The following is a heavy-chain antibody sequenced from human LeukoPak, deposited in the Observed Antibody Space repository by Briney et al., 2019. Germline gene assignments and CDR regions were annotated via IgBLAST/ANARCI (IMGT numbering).Heavy chain of an antibody. Sequence: GGSLRPSCAASGFTFSSYWMHWVRQAPGKGLVWVSRISTDGSSTSYADSVKGRFTISRDNAKNTLYLQMNSLRAEDTAVYYCARDFLHLGGWGQGTMVTVSS. D-gene: IGHD3-16*01. CDR3: ARDFLHLGG. CDR1: GFTFSSYW. CDR2: ISTDGSST. V-gene: IGHV3-74*01. J-gene: IGHJ3*01.